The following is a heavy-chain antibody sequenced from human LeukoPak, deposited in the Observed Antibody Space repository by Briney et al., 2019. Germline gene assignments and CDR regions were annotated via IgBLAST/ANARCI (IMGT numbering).Heavy chain of an antibody. Sequence: SETLSLTCAVYGGSFSGYYWSWIRQPPGKGLEWIGEINHSGSTNYSPSLKSRVTISIDTSKNQFSLKLSSVTAADTAVYYCARDSGSGTYYWGQGTLVTVSS. CDR3: ARDSGSGTYY. CDR1: GGSFSGYY. CDR2: INHSGST. D-gene: IGHD6-19*01. J-gene: IGHJ4*02. V-gene: IGHV4-34*01.